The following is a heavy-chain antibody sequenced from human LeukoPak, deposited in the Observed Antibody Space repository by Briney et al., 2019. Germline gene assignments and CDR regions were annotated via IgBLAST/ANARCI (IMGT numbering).Heavy chain of an antibody. D-gene: IGHD1-14*01. CDR2: INYSRNI. CDR3: ARDGDPEGSSWYFDY. Sequence: TLSLTCSVSGGSISSGGFYWSWIRHHPGKALEWIGYINYSRNIYYNPSLKSRVTMSIDTSKSQFYLKLTSVTAADTAIYYCARDGDPEGSSWYFDYWGQGAQVTVSS. V-gene: IGHV4-31*03. J-gene: IGHJ4*02. CDR1: GGSISSGGFY.